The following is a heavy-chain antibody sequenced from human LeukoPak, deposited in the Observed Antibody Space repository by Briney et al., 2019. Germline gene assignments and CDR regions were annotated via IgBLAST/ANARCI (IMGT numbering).Heavy chain of an antibody. J-gene: IGHJ4*02. CDR1: GGSISGYY. CDR3: ARHKARTFFYFDS. Sequence: NSSETLSLTCTVSGGSISGYYWSWIRQPPGKGLEWIGYIYYNGSPNYNPSLKSRMTISKDTSKNQFSLKLTSVTAADTAVYYCARHKARTFFYFDSWGQGTLVTVSS. CDR2: IYYNGSP. V-gene: IGHV4-59*08. D-gene: IGHD2/OR15-2a*01.